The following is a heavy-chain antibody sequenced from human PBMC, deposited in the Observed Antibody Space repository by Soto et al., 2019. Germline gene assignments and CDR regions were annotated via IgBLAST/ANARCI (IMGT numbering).Heavy chain of an antibody. V-gene: IGHV1-18*01. D-gene: IGHD3-10*01. Sequence: ASVKVSCKASGYVFSGYCINWVRQVPGQGLEWMGWISAYNGNKKYAQKFQDRVTMTTDTSTSTAYMELRSLRSDDTAVYYCARDLDGSGSYFTDFWGQGSLVTVSS. CDR3: ARDLDGSGSYFTDF. CDR1: GYVFSGYC. J-gene: IGHJ4*02. CDR2: ISAYNGNK.